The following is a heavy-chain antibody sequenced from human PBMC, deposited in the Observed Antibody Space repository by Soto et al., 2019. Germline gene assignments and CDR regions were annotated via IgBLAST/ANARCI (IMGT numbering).Heavy chain of an antibody. J-gene: IGHJ4*02. CDR3: AKVSRPSRISTPYFDY. V-gene: IGHV3-30-3*01. CDR2: ISYDGNTQ. Sequence: QVQLVESGGGVVQPGTSLRLSCAASGFTLSSYSIHWVRQAPGKGLDWVAVISYDGNTQFYGDSVKGRFIVSRDNSRNTIYLQLNNLQAEDTAVYYCAKVSRPSRISTPYFDYWGQGTLVTVSS. CDR1: GFTLSSYS.